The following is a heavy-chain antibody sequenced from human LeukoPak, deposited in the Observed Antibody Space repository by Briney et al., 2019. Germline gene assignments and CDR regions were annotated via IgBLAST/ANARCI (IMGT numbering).Heavy chain of an antibody. CDR1: GFTFSSYG. J-gene: IGHJ4*02. CDR3: ARDSGYPQPINFDY. CDR2: IWYDGSNK. V-gene: IGHV3-33*01. Sequence: GGSLRLSCAASGFTFSSYGMHWVRQAPGKGLEWVAVIWYDGSNKYYADSVKGRFTISRDNSKNTLYLQMNSLRAEDTAVYYCARDSGYPQPINFDYWGQGTLVTVSS. D-gene: IGHD3-22*01.